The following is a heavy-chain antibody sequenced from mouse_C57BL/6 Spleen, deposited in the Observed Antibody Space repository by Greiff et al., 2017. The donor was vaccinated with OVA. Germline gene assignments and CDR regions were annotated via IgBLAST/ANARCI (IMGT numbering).Heavy chain of an antibody. Sequence: DVMLVESGGGLVKPGGSLKLSCAASGFTFSDYGMHWVRQAPEKGLEWVAYISSGSSTIYYADTVKGRFTISRDNAKNTLFLQMTSLRSEDTAMYYCAREGDYGSGNWYFDVWGTGTTVTVSS. CDR2: ISSGSSTI. CDR3: AREGDYGSGNWYFDV. J-gene: IGHJ1*03. D-gene: IGHD1-1*01. CDR1: GFTFSDYG. V-gene: IGHV5-17*01.